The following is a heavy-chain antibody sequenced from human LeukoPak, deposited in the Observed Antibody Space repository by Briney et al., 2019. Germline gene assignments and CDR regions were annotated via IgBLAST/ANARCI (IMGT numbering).Heavy chain of an antibody. D-gene: IGHD3-10*01. CDR2: ISSSGSFI. Sequence: GGSLRLSCAASGFSFSSSTLNWVRQAPGEGLEWVSSISSSGSFIYYEDSVKGRFTVARDNADNSLYLKMNRQRAEDTAMYYCAKVGIDRSYPGRWNYYLDYWGQGALVTVSS. J-gene: IGHJ4*02. V-gene: IGHV3-21*01. CDR1: GFSFSSST. CDR3: AKVGIDRSYPGRWNYYLDY.